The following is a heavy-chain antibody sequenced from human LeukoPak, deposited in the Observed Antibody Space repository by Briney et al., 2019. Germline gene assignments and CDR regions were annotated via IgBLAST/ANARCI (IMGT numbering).Heavy chain of an antibody. D-gene: IGHD3-22*01. CDR3: AGANYDSSGVH. V-gene: IGHV4-59*01. CDR1: GGSISSYY. J-gene: IGHJ4*02. Sequence: SETLSLTCTVSGGSISSYYWSWIRQPPGKGLEWIGYIYYSGSTNYNPSLKSRVTISVDTSKNQFFLKLSSVTAADTAVYYCAGANYDSSGVHWGQGTLVTVSS. CDR2: IYYSGST.